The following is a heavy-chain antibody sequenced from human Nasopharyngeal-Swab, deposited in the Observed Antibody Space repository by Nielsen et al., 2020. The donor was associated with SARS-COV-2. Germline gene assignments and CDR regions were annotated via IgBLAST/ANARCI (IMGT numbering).Heavy chain of an antibody. J-gene: IGHJ5*02. CDR3: ARERPGYSSGWFNWFDP. D-gene: IGHD6-19*01. Sequence: GESLKISCAASGFTFRSYWMSWVRQAPGKGLEWVANIKQDGSEKYYVDSVKGRFTISRDNAKNSLYLQMNSLRAEDTAVYYCARERPGYSSGWFNWFDPWGQGTLVTVSS. V-gene: IGHV3-7*03. CDR2: IKQDGSEK. CDR1: GFTFRSYW.